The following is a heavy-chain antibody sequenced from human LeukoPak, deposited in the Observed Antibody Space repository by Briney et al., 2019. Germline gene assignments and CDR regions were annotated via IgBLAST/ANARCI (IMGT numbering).Heavy chain of an antibody. Sequence: GASVKVSCKASGYTFTGYYMHWVRQAPGQGLEWMGWINPNSGGTNYAQKFQGRVTMTRDTSISTAYMELSRLRSDDTAVYYCARDEGSGSYYNGSFDPWGQGTLVTVSS. CDR2: INPNSGGT. V-gene: IGHV1-2*02. CDR1: GYTFTGYY. J-gene: IGHJ5*02. CDR3: ARDEGSGSYYNGSFDP. D-gene: IGHD3-10*01.